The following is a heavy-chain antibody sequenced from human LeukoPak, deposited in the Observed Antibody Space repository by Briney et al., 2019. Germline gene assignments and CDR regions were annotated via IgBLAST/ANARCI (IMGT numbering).Heavy chain of an antibody. CDR2: INVDDSSK. Sequence: GGSLRLSCEASGFMFSKYWMTWVRQAPGKGLERVAIINVDDSSKSYLDSVKGRFTISRDNARNSLFLQMNNLRAEDTAVYYCARDRAYSTFDFWGQGTLVAVSS. CDR3: ARDRAYSTFDF. CDR1: GFMFSKYW. V-gene: IGHV3-7*01. D-gene: IGHD4-11*01. J-gene: IGHJ4*02.